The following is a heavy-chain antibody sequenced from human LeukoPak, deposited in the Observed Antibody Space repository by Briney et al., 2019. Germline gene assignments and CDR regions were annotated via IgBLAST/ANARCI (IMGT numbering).Heavy chain of an antibody. Sequence: ASVKVSCKASGGTFSSYAISWVRQAPGQGLEWMAWINAYNGDTNYAQKFQGRVTLTTDTSTSTVYMELRSLRSDDTAVYYCARDGSGVWFDYWGQGTLVTVSS. CDR3: ARDGSGVWFDY. J-gene: IGHJ4*02. CDR2: INAYNGDT. D-gene: IGHD3-10*01. CDR1: GGTFSSYA. V-gene: IGHV1-18*01.